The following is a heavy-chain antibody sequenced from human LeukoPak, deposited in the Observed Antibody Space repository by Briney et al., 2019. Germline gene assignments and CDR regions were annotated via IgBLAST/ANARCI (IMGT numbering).Heavy chain of an antibody. V-gene: IGHV4-30-2*01. CDR2: IYDSGST. D-gene: IGHD3-10*01. Sequence: SETLSLTCTVSGGSISSGGYSWSWIRQPPGKGLEWIGYIYDSGSTYYNPSLKSRVTISLDRSKNQFSLKLSSVTAADTAVYYCARYGGSGTYFFDYWGRGTLVTVSS. CDR3: ARYGGSGTYFFDY. J-gene: IGHJ4*02. CDR1: GGSISSGGYS.